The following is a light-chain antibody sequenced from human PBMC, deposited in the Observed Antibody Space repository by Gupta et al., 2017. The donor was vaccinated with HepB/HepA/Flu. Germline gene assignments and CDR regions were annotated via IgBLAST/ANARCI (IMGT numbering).Light chain of an antibody. J-gene: IGLJ3*02. CDR2: DNN. CDR1: SSNIGKNY. V-gene: IGLV1-51*01. CDR3: GTWEHGRTAGWV. Sequence: QSVLTQPPTVSAAPGQKVTISCSGTSSNIGKNYVSWYHQRPGTAPQPLIFDNNRRPSGRPDRFSGSKSGTSATLVITGLQTEDEAIYYCGTWEHGRTAGWVFGGGTKLTVL.